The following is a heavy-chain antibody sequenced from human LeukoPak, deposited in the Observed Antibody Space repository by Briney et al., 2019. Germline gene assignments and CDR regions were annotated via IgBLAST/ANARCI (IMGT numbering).Heavy chain of an antibody. Sequence: GGSQRLFCAASGFTFSSYAMSWVRQAPGKGLEWVSAISGSGGSTYYADSVKGRFTISRDNSKNTLYPQMNSLRAEDTAVYYCAKGYCSGGSCYVLGYWGQGTLVTVSS. J-gene: IGHJ4*02. CDR2: ISGSGGST. CDR1: GFTFSSYA. V-gene: IGHV3-23*01. D-gene: IGHD2-15*01. CDR3: AKGYCSGGSCYVLGY.